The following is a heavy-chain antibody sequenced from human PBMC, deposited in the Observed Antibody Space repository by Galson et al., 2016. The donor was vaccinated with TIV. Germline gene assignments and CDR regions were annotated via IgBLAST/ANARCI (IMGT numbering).Heavy chain of an antibody. V-gene: IGHV3-23*01. D-gene: IGHD3-10*01. CDR3: GKMRTSTGSFLTAP. J-gene: IGHJ5*02. CDR2: MTASGDSN. CDR1: GFTFNDYA. Sequence: SLRLSCAASGFTFNDYAMSWVRQAPGKGLEWVSAMTASGDSNWRADSVRGRFTISRDNSKSTLYLTMNNLRVEDTAIYYCGKMRTSTGSFLTAPRGQGTLVTVSP.